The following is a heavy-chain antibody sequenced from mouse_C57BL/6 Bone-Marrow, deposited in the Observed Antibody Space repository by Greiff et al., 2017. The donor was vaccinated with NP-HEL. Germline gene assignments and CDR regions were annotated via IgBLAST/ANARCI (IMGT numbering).Heavy chain of an antibody. D-gene: IGHD3-2*02. J-gene: IGHJ4*01. CDR2: INPNNGGT. V-gene: IGHV1-26*01. CDR1: GYTFTDYY. CDR3: ARSPLYRQLRLQDAMDY. Sequence: VQLQQSGPELVKPGASVKISCKASGYTFTDYYMNWVKQSHGKSLEWIGDINPNNGGTSYNQKFKGKATLTVDKSSSTAYMELRSLTSEDSAVYYCARSPLYRQLRLQDAMDYWGQGTSVTVSS.